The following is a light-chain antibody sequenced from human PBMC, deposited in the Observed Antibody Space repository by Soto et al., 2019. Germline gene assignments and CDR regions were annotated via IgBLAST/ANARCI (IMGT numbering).Light chain of an antibody. Sequence: EIVMTQSPANLSVSPGERATLSCRASQSVSSNLAWYQQKPGQGPRLLIYGASTRATSIPARFSGSESGTEFTLTINSLQSEDFAVYYCQQYNKWPPYTFGQGTKLEIK. J-gene: IGKJ2*01. V-gene: IGKV3-15*01. CDR3: QQYNKWPPYT. CDR1: QSVSSN. CDR2: GAS.